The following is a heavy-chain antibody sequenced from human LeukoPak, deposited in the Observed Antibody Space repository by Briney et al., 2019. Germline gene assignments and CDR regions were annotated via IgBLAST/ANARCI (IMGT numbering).Heavy chain of an antibody. V-gene: IGHV3-30*02. CDR1: GFTFSTSG. D-gene: IGHD3-16*01. CDR3: AKDPGDPYYTDV. J-gene: IGHJ6*03. Sequence: GGSLRLSCAASGFTFSTSGMHWVRQAPGKGLEWVAFIRYDGNNIYYSDSVKGRFTISRDNSKNTLYLQMNSLRAEDTAVYYCAKDPGDPYYTDVWGKGTTVTVSS. CDR2: IRYDGNNI.